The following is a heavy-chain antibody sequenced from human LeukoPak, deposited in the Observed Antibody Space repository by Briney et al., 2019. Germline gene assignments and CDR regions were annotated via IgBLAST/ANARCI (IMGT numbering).Heavy chain of an antibody. CDR1: GVSFSGYY. CDR3: ARRANSSSVSFDI. D-gene: IGHD6-6*01. Sequence: PSETLSLTCAVYGVSFSGYYWSWIRQPPGKGLEWIGEINHSGSTNYNPSLKSRVTISVDTSKNQFSLKLSSVTAADTAVYYCARRANSSSVSFDIWGQGTMVTVSS. J-gene: IGHJ3*02. V-gene: IGHV4-34*01. CDR2: INHSGST.